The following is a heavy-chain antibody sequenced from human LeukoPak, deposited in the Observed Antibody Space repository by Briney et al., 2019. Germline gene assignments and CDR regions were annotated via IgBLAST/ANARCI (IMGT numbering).Heavy chain of an antibody. V-gene: IGHV4-34*01. Sequence: PSETLSLTCAVYGGSFSGYYWSWIRQPPGKGLEWIGEINHSGSTNYNPSLKSRVTISVDTSKNQFSLKLSPVTAADTAVYYCARGVTIFPLGYYYYMDVWGKGTTVTVSS. CDR1: GGSFSGYY. CDR3: ARGVTIFPLGYYYYMDV. J-gene: IGHJ6*03. CDR2: INHSGST. D-gene: IGHD3-3*01.